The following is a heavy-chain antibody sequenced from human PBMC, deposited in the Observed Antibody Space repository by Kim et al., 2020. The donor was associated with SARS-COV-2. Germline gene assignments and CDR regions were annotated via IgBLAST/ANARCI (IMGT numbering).Heavy chain of an antibody. D-gene: IGHD3-10*01. Sequence: VKGRFTSSRDNSKNILYVQMNSLKPEETAVYFCARDLPTYGSGSYYPQGYWGQGTLVTVSS. J-gene: IGHJ4*02. CDR3: ARDLPTYGSGSYYPQGY. V-gene: IGHV3-30*01.